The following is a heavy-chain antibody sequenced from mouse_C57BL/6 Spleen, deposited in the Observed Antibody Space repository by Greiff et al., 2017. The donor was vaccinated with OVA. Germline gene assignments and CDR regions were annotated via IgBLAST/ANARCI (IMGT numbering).Heavy chain of an antibody. Sequence: QVQLQQPGAELVMPGASVKLSCKASGYTFTSYWMHWVKQRPGQGLEWIGEIDPSDSYTNYNQKFKGKSTLTVDKSSSTAYMQLSSLTSEDSAVYYCARGLGYYSNLYYAMDYWGQGTSVTVSS. J-gene: IGHJ4*01. CDR1: GYTFTSYW. CDR3: ARGLGYYSNLYYAMDY. CDR2: IDPSDSYT. V-gene: IGHV1-69*01. D-gene: IGHD2-5*01.